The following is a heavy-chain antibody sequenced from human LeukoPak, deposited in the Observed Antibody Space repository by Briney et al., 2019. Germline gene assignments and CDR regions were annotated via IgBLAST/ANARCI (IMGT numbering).Heavy chain of an antibody. CDR1: GYTFTGYY. V-gene: IGHV1-2*02. J-gene: IGHJ4*02. D-gene: IGHD4-4*01. Sequence: VASVTVSCKASGYTFTGYYMHWVRQAPGQGLEWMGWINPNSGGTNYAQKFQGRVTVTRDTSISTAYMELSRLRSDDTAVYYCARGYTTEGFDYWGQGTLVTVSS. CDR3: ARGYTTEGFDY. CDR2: INPNSGGT.